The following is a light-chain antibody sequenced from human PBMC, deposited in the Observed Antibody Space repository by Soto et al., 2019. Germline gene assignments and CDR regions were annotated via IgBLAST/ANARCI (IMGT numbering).Light chain of an antibody. CDR1: ESINMW. J-gene: IGKJ1*01. Sequence: DIQMTQSPSTLSASVGDRVTITCRASESINMWLAWFQQKPGKAPKLLISKASTLESGVPSRFSGSGSGTVFTLTISSLQPDDFASYHCQQYHIHSTFGQGTKVEVK. CDR3: QQYHIHST. CDR2: KAS. V-gene: IGKV1-5*03.